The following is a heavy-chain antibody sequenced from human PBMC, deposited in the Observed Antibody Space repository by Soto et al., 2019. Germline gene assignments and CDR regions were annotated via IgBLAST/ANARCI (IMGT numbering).Heavy chain of an antibody. V-gene: IGHV4-34*01. CDR2: INHSGST. Sequence: SETLSLTCAFYVGSFSGYYWSCIRQPPGKWLEWIGEINHSGSTNYNPSLKSRVTISVDTSKNQFSLKLSSVTAADTAVYYCARTTGYCSGGSCYSNPIYYGMEVLGQGTTVMVSS. J-gene: IGHJ6*01. D-gene: IGHD2-15*01. CDR1: VGSFSGYY. CDR3: ARTTGYCSGGSCYSNPIYYGMEV.